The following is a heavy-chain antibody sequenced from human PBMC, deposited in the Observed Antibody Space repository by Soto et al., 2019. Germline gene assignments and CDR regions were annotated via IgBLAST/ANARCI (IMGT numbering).Heavy chain of an antibody. CDR1: GFTFSSYA. V-gene: IGHV3-23*01. J-gene: IGHJ6*02. CDR2: ISGSGGST. D-gene: IGHD3-10*01. Sequence: VGSLRLSCAASGFTFSSYAMSWVRQAPGKGLEWASAISGSGGSTYYADSVKGRFTISRDNSKNTLYLQMNSLRAEDTAVYYCAKGTRILWFGELFDGMDVWGQGTTVTVSS. CDR3: AKGTRILWFGELFDGMDV.